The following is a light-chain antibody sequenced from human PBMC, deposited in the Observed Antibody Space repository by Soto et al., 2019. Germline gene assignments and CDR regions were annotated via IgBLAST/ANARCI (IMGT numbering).Light chain of an antibody. J-gene: IGKJ1*01. Sequence: IQLTQSPSFLSASVGDRSTITCMASQGIRNDLGWYQQKPGKAPKLLIYAASSLQSGVPSRFSGSASGTDFTLTISSLQPEDFATYYCLPDYSYPRTVGQGTKVDIK. CDR1: QGIRND. CDR2: AAS. V-gene: IGKV1-6*01. CDR3: LPDYSYPRT.